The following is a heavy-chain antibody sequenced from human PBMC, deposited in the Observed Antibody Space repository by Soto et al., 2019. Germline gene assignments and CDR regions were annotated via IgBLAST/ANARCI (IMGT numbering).Heavy chain of an antibody. Sequence: QVQLQESGPGLVKPSGTLSLTCAVSGGSISSSNWWSWVRQPPGKGLEWIGEIYHSGSTNYNPSLKSRVTISVDKSKNQFSLKLSSVTAADTAVYYCARSNVLRYFDWLLKNDAFDIWGRGTMVTVSS. J-gene: IGHJ3*02. V-gene: IGHV4-4*02. D-gene: IGHD3-9*01. CDR2: IYHSGST. CDR1: GGSISSSNW. CDR3: ARSNVLRYFDWLLKNDAFDI.